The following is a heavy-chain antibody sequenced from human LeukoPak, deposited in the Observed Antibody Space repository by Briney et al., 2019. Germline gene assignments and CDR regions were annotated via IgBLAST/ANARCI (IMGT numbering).Heavy chain of an antibody. V-gene: IGHV3-7*03. D-gene: IGHD2-8*01. CDR3: GREEGMLNYYFDY. J-gene: IGHJ4*02. CDR2: IKQDGSEK. Sequence: GGSLRLSCAASGFTFSSYWMSWVRQAPGKGLEWVANIKQDGSEKYYVDSVKGRFTISRDNAKNSLYLQMNSLRAEDTAVYYCGREEGMLNYYFDYWGQGTLVTVSS. CDR1: GFTFSSYW.